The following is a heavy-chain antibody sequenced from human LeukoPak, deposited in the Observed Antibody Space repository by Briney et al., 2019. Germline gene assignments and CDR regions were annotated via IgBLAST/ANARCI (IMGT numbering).Heavy chain of an antibody. CDR1: GFTFSSYA. V-gene: IGHV3-30-3*01. J-gene: IGHJ4*02. CDR2: ISYDGTNK. D-gene: IGHD3-10*01. Sequence: GGSLRLSCAASGFTFSSYAINWVRQAPGKGLEWVAVISYDGTNKNYADSVKGRFTISRDSSKNTVYLEMNSLRGEDTAVYYCARDPEHYGSGSYLDYWGQGSLVTVSS. CDR3: ARDPEHYGSGSYLDY.